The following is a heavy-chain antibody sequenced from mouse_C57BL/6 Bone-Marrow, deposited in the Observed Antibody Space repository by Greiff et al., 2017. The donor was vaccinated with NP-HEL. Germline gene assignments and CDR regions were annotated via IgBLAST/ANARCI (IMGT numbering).Heavy chain of an antibody. Sequence: QVQLQQPGAELVKPGASVKLSCKASGYTFTSYWMQWVKQRPGQGLEWIGEIDPSDSYTNSNQKFKGKATLTVDTSSSTAYMQLSSLTSEDSAVYYCARWGLLPWFAYWGQGTLVTVSA. CDR1: GYTFTSYW. J-gene: IGHJ3*01. V-gene: IGHV1-50*01. CDR2: IDPSDSYT. D-gene: IGHD2-3*01. CDR3: ARWGLLPWFAY.